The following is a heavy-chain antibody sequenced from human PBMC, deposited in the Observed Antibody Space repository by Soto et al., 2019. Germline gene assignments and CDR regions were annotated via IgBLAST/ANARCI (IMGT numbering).Heavy chain of an antibody. Sequence: SETLSLTCAVSGGSISSSSYYWGWISQPPGKGLEWIGSIYYSGSTYYNPSLKSRVTISVDTSKNQFSLKLSSVTAADTAVYYCARLTGITIFGVVLNSGWFDPWGQGTLVTVSS. J-gene: IGHJ5*02. CDR3: ARLTGITIFGVVLNSGWFDP. CDR1: GGSISSSSYY. D-gene: IGHD3-3*01. CDR2: IYYSGST. V-gene: IGHV4-39*01.